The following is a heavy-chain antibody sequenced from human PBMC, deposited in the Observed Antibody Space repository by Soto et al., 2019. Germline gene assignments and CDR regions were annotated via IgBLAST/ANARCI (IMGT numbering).Heavy chain of an antibody. V-gene: IGHV3-30*18. J-gene: IGHJ4*02. CDR2: ISYDGSNK. CDR1: GFTFSSYG. CDR3: AKTSGYESQYYFDY. D-gene: IGHD5-12*01. Sequence: GGSLRLSCAASGFTFSSYGMHWVRQAPGKGLEWVAVISYDGSNKYYADSVKGRFTISRDNSKNTLYLQMNSLRAEDTAVYYCAKTSGYESQYYFDYWGQGTLVTVSS.